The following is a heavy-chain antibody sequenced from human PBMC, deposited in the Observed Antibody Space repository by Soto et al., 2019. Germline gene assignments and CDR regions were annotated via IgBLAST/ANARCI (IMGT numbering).Heavy chain of an antibody. D-gene: IGHD3-10*01. J-gene: IGHJ4*02. CDR2: ISGSGGST. CDR1: GFTFSSYA. Sequence: GGSLRLSCAASGFTFSSYAMSWVRQAPGKGLDWVSAISGSGGSTYYADSVKGRFTISRDNSKNTLYLQMNSLRAEDTAVYYCAKGVSNYYGSGSPITPFDYWGQGTLVTVSS. V-gene: IGHV3-23*01. CDR3: AKGVSNYYGSGSPITPFDY.